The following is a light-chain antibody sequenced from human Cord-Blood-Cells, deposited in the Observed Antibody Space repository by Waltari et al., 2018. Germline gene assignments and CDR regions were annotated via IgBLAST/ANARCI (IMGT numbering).Light chain of an antibody. J-gene: IGKJ4*02. CDR1: QDISNY. CDR2: DAS. CDR3: QQYDNLPPLT. V-gene: IGKV1-33*01. Sequence: DIQMTQSPSSLSASVGDRVTITCQASQDISNYLNWYQQQPGKAPKLLIYDASNLETGVPSRFSGSRSGTDVTFTISSLQPEDIATYYCQQYDNLPPLTCSGETTVEIE.